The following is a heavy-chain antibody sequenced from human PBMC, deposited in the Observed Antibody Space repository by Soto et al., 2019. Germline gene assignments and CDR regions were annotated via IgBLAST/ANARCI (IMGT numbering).Heavy chain of an antibody. CDR2: IYHSGST. CDR3: ARVTRYFDWTTSFDY. J-gene: IGHJ4*02. D-gene: IGHD3-9*01. CDR1: SGSVSSSNW. Sequence: SDTLSLTCAVSSGSVSSSNWWSWVRQPPGKGLEWIGEIYHSGSTNYNPSLKSRVTISVDKSKNQFSLKLSSVTAADTAVYYCARVTRYFDWTTSFDYWGQGTLVTVSS. V-gene: IGHV4-4*02.